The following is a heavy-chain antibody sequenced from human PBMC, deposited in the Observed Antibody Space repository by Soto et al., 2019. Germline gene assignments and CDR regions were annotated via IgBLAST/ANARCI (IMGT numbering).Heavy chain of an antibody. Sequence: KTSETLSLTCTVSGTSIRSSYWSWIRQFSGRGLEWVGFVHHSGSINTNPSLKSRLTMSVDTSKNQCSLKLSSVTAADTAVYYCARGYYDSRGQSNTFDIWGQGTMVTVSS. CDR3: ARGYYDSRGQSNTFDI. CDR1: GTSIRSSY. D-gene: IGHD3-22*01. V-gene: IGHV4-59*01. J-gene: IGHJ3*02. CDR2: VHHSGSI.